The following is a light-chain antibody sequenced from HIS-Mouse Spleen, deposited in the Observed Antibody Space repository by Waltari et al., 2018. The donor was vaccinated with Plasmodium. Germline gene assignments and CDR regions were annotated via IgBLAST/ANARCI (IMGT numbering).Light chain of an antibody. CDR1: SSDVGVYNY. CDR3: CSYAGSYTLV. CDR2: DVS. Sequence: QSALTPPRPVSGSPGPSVTIPCTGTSSDVGVYNYVTWYQQHPGKAPKLMIYDVSKRPSGVPDRFSGSKSGNTASLTISGLQAEDEADYYCCSYAGSYTLVFGGGTKLTVL. V-gene: IGLV2-11*02. J-gene: IGLJ2*01.